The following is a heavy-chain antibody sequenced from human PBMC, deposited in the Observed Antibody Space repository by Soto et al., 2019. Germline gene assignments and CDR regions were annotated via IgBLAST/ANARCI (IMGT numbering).Heavy chain of an antibody. CDR1: GFTFSSYA. CDR3: AKEGFRWVGNYGMDV. J-gene: IGHJ6*02. D-gene: IGHD1-26*01. CDR2: ISGSGGST. Sequence: PGGSLILSGAASGFTFSSYAMSWVRQSPGKGLEWVSAISGSGGSTYYADSVKGRFTISRDNSKNTLYPQMNSLRAEDTAVYYCAKEGFRWVGNYGMDVWGQGTTVTVSS. V-gene: IGHV3-23*01.